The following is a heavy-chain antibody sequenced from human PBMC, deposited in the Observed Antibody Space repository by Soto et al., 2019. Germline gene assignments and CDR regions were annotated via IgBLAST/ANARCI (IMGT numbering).Heavy chain of an antibody. J-gene: IGHJ4*02. Sequence: PSETLSLTCTVSGGSINNFYWSWIRQSPGKGVEWIGYIYYSGSTQYNPSLKSRVTISVDTSKNQFSLKLTSVTAADTAIYYCARDSLLFSKGDDVRVFDYWGPGSRVTVSS. CDR3: ARDSLLFSKGDDVRVFDY. V-gene: IGHV4-59*01. CDR2: IYYSGST. CDR1: GGSINNFY. D-gene: IGHD2-21*02.